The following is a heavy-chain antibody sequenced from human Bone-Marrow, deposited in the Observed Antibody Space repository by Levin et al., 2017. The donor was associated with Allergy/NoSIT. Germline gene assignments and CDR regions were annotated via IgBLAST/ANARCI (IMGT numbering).Heavy chain of an antibody. D-gene: IGHD1-1*01. CDR2: VYYSRST. CDR3: ARAVGVNNGDLPERYYFDL. V-gene: IGHV4-30-4*01. J-gene: IGHJ4*02. Sequence: SETLSLTCSVSGGSICSDDDYWSWLRQAPGKGLEWIGFVYYSRSTYYNPSLRSRVSISKDTSDNRFSLRLTSVTAADTAVYFCARAVGVNNGDLPERYYFDLWGQGHHVTVSP. CDR1: GGSICSDDDY.